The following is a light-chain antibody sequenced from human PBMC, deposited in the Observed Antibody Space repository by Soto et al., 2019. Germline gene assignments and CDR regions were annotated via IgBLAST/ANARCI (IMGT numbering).Light chain of an antibody. J-gene: IGKJ2*01. CDR3: KQSDSPPYT. V-gene: IGKV1-39*01. Sequence: DIQMTQSPSSLSASVGDRVTITCRASQTISTYLNWYQQKPGKAPRLLIYDASSLLSGVPSRFSGSGPGTDFTLTIASRHPEDFPTSYCKQSDSPPYTFGQGPRWRS. CDR1: QTISTY. CDR2: DAS.